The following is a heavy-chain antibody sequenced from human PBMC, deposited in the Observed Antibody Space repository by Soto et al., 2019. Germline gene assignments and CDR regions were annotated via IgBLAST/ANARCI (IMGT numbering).Heavy chain of an antibody. D-gene: IGHD3-16*01. CDR3: ARMATFGSLHGFDT. J-gene: IGHJ5*02. V-gene: IGHV1-8*01. Sequence: APLKFSCKASGYSFTNNDVSWVRHATEQGLEWMGWMNPGSGDTGYAQKFQGRVPMTRDMSIATAYMELSSLRSDDTAIYYCARMATFGSLHGFDTWGQGALVNVSS. CDR2: MNPGSGDT. CDR1: GYSFTNND.